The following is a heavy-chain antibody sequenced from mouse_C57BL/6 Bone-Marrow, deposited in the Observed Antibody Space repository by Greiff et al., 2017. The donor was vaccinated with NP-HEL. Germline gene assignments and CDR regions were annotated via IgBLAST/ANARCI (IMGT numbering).Heavy chain of an antibody. CDR2: ISSGGCYT. J-gene: IGHJ1*03. CDR1: GFTFSSYY. Sequence: EVKLMESGGDLVKPGGSLKLSCAASGFTFSSYYMSWVRQTPDKRLEWVASISSGGCYTSYPDRVKGRFTISRDNAKNTLYLQMSSLKSEDTAMYYCARRGWLLWYFDVWGTGTTVTVSS. CDR3: ARRGWLLWYFDV. D-gene: IGHD2-3*01. V-gene: IGHV5-6*02.